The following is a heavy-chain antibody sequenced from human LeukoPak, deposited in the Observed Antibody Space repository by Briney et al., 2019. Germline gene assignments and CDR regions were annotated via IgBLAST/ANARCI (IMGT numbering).Heavy chain of an antibody. V-gene: IGHV4-39*01. D-gene: IGHD1-1*01. CDR2: IYYSGST. CDR3: ARHYNPPAYYFDY. CDR1: GGSISSSSYY. Sequence: SETLSLTCTVSGGSISSSSYYWGWIRQPPGKGLEWIGSIYYSGSTYYNPPLKSRVTISVDTSKNQFSLKLSSVTAADTAVYYCARHYNPPAYYFDYWGQGTLVTVSS. J-gene: IGHJ4*02.